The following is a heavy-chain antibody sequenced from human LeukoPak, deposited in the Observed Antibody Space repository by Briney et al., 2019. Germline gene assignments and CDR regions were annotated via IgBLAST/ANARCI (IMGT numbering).Heavy chain of an antibody. Sequence: GESLKISCKGSGYSFTSYWIGGVRQMPGKGLEWMGIIYPGDSDTRHSPSFQGQVTISADKSISTAYLQWSSLKASDTAMYYCARLLDLVSYNWFDPWGQGTLVTVSS. CDR3: ARLLDLVSYNWFDP. D-gene: IGHD1-1*01. CDR1: GYSFTSYW. J-gene: IGHJ5*02. V-gene: IGHV5-51*01. CDR2: IYPGDSDT.